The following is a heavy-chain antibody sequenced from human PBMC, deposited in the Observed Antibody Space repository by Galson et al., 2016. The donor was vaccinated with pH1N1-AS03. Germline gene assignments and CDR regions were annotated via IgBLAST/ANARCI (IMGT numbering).Heavy chain of an antibody. V-gene: IGHV1-69*06. CDR1: GGPFSSYG. CDR2: ILPIFGST. Sequence: SVKVSCKVSGGPFSSYGINWVRQAPGQGLEWMGRILPIFGSTNYAQRFQGRFTVTADNSTGTAYLDLSSLRSEDTAVYYCARDRDTTMITLDYYYYYMDDWGKGTTVTVSS. J-gene: IGHJ6*03. CDR3: ARDRDTTMITLDYYYYYMDD. D-gene: IGHD5-18*01.